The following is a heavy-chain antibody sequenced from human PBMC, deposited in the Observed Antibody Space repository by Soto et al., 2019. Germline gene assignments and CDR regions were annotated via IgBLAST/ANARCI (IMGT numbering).Heavy chain of an antibody. CDR3: AQMSEVVPAANWYFDL. CDR2: IYWDDDK. Sequence: QITLKESGPTLVKPTQTLTLTCTFSGFSLSTSGVGVGWIRQPPGKALEWLALIYWDDDKRYSPSLKSRHTITKDTSKNQVVLTMTDMDPVDTATYYGAQMSEVVPAANWYFDLWGRGTLVTVSS. V-gene: IGHV2-5*02. D-gene: IGHD2-2*01. J-gene: IGHJ2*01. CDR1: GFSLSTSGVG.